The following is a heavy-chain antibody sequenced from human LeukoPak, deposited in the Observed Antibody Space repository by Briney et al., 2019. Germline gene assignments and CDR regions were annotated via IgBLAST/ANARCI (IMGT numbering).Heavy chain of an antibody. Sequence: GGSLRLSCAASGFTFSHYWMSWVRQAPGKGLEYVSGIGASGSSRYYSDSVKGRFTISRDSSKNTLDLQMNSLRAEDTAIYFCARLSSSGYSSDNWGQGTLVTVSS. CDR1: GFTFSHYW. D-gene: IGHD2-2*01. CDR2: IGASGSSR. V-gene: IGHV3-23*01. CDR3: ARLSSSGYSSDN. J-gene: IGHJ4*02.